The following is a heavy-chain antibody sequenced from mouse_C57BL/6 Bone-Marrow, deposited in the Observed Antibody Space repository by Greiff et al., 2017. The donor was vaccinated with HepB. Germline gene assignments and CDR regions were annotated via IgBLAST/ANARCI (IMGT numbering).Heavy chain of an antibody. Sequence: VKLKQPGAELVKPGASVKLSCKASGYTFTSYWMHWVKQRPGQGLEWIGMIHPNSGSTNYNEKFKSKATLTVDKSSSTAYMQLSSLTSEDSAVYYCARGLHGSKGYWGQGTTLTVSS. CDR3: ARGLHGSKGY. CDR1: GYTFTSYW. V-gene: IGHV1-64*01. D-gene: IGHD1-1*01. CDR2: IHPNSGST. J-gene: IGHJ2*01.